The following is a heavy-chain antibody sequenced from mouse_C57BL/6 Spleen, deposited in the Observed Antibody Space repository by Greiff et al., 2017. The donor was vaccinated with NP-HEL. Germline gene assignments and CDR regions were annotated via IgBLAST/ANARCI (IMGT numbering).Heavy chain of an antibody. D-gene: IGHD1-1*01. CDR3: ARIHYYGSSAYFDY. V-gene: IGHV1-18*01. J-gene: IGHJ2*01. CDR1: GYTFTDYN. Sequence: EVQLQQSGPELVKPGASVKIPCKASGYTFTDYNMDWVKQSHGKSLEWIGDINPNNGGTIYNQKFKGKATLTVDKSSSTAYMELRSLTSEDTAVYYCARIHYYGSSAYFDYWGQGTTLTVSS. CDR2: INPNNGGT.